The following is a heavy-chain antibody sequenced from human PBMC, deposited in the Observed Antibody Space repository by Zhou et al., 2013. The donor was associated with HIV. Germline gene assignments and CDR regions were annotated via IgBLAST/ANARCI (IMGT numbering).Heavy chain of an antibody. V-gene: IGHV1-18*01. CDR3: ARLGPPCSTSTCYYHFDY. J-gene: IGHJ4*02. D-gene: IGHD2-2*01. CDR1: GFTFSSYA. CDR2: TSTYNGNT. Sequence: QIQLVQSGPEVKKPGASVKVSCKASGFTFSSYAISWVRQAPGQGLEWMGWTSTYNGNTNYAQKFQGRVTMTTDTSTTTAYMELRSLRSDDTALYYCARLGPPCSTSTCYYHFDYWGQGTVVTVSS.